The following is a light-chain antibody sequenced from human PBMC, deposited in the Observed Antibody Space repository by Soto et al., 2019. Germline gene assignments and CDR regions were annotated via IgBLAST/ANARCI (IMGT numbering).Light chain of an antibody. V-gene: IGLV3-1*01. Sequence: SYELTQPPSVSVSPGQTASITCSGDKLGDKYACWYQQKPGQSPVLVIYQDNKRPSGIPERFSGSKSGNTATLTISGTQAMDEADYYCQAWDSRTYYVFGSGTKVTVL. CDR1: KLGDKY. CDR2: QDN. J-gene: IGLJ1*01. CDR3: QAWDSRTYYV.